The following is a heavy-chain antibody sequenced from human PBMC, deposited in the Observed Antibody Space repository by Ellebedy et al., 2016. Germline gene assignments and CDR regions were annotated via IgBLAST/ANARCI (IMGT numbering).Heavy chain of an antibody. V-gene: IGHV3-23*01. Sequence: GGSLRLXCAASGSMFRSFFMSWVRQAPGKGLEWVATISGAGGDSYFADSVRGRFTISRDNFRNTLHLQMNNLRGEDTAVYYCRQGHYADYWGQGTLVTVSS. CDR3: RQGHYADY. D-gene: IGHD2-2*01. CDR1: GSMFRSFF. CDR2: ISGAGGDS. J-gene: IGHJ4*02.